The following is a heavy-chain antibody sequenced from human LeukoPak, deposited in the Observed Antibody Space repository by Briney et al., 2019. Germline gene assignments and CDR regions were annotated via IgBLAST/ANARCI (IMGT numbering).Heavy chain of an antibody. CDR2: IYHSGST. CDR1: GYSISSGYY. Sequence: SETLSLTCTVSGYSISSGYYWGWIRPPPGKGLEWIGSIYHSGSTYYNPSLKSRVTISVDTSKNQFSLKLSSVTAADTAVYYCARPRGSSWLIFDYWGQGTLVTVSS. CDR3: ARPRGSSWLIFDY. V-gene: IGHV4-38-2*02. D-gene: IGHD6-13*01. J-gene: IGHJ4*02.